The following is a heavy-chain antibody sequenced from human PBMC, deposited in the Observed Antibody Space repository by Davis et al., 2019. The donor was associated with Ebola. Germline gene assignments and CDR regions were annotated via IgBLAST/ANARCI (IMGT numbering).Heavy chain of an antibody. V-gene: IGHV4-34*01. CDR2: INHSGST. CDR1: GGSFSGYY. D-gene: IGHD3-3*02. CDR3: ARGPAMYSHFSP. Sequence: MPSETLSLTCAVYGGSFSGYYWSWIRQPPGKGLEWIGEINHSGSTNYNPSLKSRVTISVDTSKNQFSLKLSSVTAADTAVYYCARGPAMYSHFSPWGQGTLVTVSS. J-gene: IGHJ5*02.